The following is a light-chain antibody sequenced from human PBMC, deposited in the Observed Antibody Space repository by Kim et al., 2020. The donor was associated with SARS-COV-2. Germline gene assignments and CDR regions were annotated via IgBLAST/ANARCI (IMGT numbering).Light chain of an antibody. CDR3: QQHNSYPRT. CDR1: QGISSY. V-gene: IGKV1-9*01. J-gene: IGKJ3*01. CDR2: GAS. Sequence: ASVGDRVTITCRASQGISSYLGWYQQKPGRAPKRLIYGASTLQSGVPSRFSGSGSGTEFTLTISSLQPEDFATYYCQQHNSYPRTFGPGTKVEIK.